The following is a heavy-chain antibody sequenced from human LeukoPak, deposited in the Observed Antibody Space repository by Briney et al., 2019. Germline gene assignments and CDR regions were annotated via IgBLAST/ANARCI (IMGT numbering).Heavy chain of an antibody. J-gene: IGHJ1*01. V-gene: IGHV3-21*01. CDR1: GFTFSSYS. CDR3: ARAAAAALQH. Sequence: PGGSLRLSRAASGFTFSSYSMNWVRQAPGKGLEWVSSISSSSSYIYYADSVKGRFTISRDNAKNSLYLQMNSLRAEDTAVYYCARAAAAALQHWGQGTLVTVSP. CDR2: ISSSSSYI. D-gene: IGHD6-13*01.